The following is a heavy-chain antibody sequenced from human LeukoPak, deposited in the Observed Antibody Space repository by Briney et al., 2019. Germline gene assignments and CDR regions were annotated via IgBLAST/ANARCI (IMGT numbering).Heavy chain of an antibody. V-gene: IGHV1-2*02. D-gene: IGHD4-17*01. J-gene: IGHJ4*02. CDR2: INSNTGGT. Sequence: ASVKVSCKASGYTFTDYYMHWVRQAPGQGLEWMGCINSNTGGTNYAQRFQGRVTMTRDTSTSTAYMELSRLRSDDTAVYYCARPMATVTTSLKFWGQGSLVTVSS. CDR1: GYTFTDYY. CDR3: ARPMATVTTSLKF.